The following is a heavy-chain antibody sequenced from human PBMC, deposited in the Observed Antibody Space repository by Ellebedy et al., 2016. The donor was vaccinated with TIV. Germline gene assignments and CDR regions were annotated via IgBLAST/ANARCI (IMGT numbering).Heavy chain of an antibody. CDR2: IYYSGST. Sequence: MPSETLSLTCAVYGGSFSGYYWGWIRQPPGKGLEWIGSIYYSGSTYYNPSLKSRVTISVDTSKNQFSLKLSSVTAAATAVYYCARHQKGSSWYGCWFDPWGQGTLVTVSS. CDR3: ARHQKGSSWYGCWFDP. CDR1: GGSFSGYY. J-gene: IGHJ5*02. V-gene: IGHV4-39*01. D-gene: IGHD6-13*01.